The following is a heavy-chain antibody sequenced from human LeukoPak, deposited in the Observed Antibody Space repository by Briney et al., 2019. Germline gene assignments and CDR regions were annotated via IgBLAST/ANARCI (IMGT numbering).Heavy chain of an antibody. J-gene: IGHJ6*03. CDR1: SGSITSGGYY. V-gene: IGHV4-31*03. CDR3: AIAPKGMTTVRYYYYYYMDV. Sequence: PSQTLSLTCTVSSGSITSGGYYWNWIRQHPGKGLEWIGYIYYSGSTFYNPSLKSRVTMSVDTSKNQFSLKLSSVTAADTAVYYCAIAPKGMTTVRYYYYYYMDVWGKGTTVTVSS. CDR2: IYYSGST. D-gene: IGHD4-11*01.